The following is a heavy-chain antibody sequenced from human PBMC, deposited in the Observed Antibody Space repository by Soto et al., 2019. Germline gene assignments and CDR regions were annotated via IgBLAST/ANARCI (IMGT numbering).Heavy chain of an antibody. CDR3: ARDDHSIVGASWYYYGMDV. CDR2: ISAYNGNT. Sequence: QVQLVQSGAEVKKPGASVKVSCKASGYTFTSYGISWVRQAPGQGLEWMGWISAYNGNTNYAQKLQGRVTMTTDTXXSXAXXELRSLRSDDTAVYYCARDDHSIVGASWYYYGMDVWGQGTTVTVSS. D-gene: IGHD1-26*01. CDR1: GYTFTSYG. V-gene: IGHV1-18*01. J-gene: IGHJ6*02.